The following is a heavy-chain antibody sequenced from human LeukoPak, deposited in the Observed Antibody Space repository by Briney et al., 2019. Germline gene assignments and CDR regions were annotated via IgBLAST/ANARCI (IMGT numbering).Heavy chain of an antibody. D-gene: IGHD4-17*01. CDR3: ARHLRPPDH. CDR1: GFTFSDYW. J-gene: IGHJ4*02. Sequence: GGSLRLSCVASGFTFSDYWIHWVRQAPGKGLVWVSGINGDGSHINYADSVKGRFTVSRDNAKNTVHLQVNSLRAEDTAVYYCARHLRPPDHWGQGTLVTVSS. V-gene: IGHV3-74*01. CDR2: INGDGSHI.